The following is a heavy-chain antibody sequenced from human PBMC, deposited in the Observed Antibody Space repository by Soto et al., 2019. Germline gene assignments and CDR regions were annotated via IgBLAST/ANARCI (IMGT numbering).Heavy chain of an antibody. V-gene: IGHV4-30-4*01. D-gene: IGHD2-8*01. J-gene: IGHJ4*02. CDR1: GVSISSGDYY. CDR3: ARGTVYLFHY. Sequence: SETLSLTCTVSGVSISSGDYYWSWIRQPPGKGLEWIGYIYYSGSTYYNPSLKSRVTISVDTSKNQFSLKLSSVTAADTAVYYCARGTVYLFHYWGQGTLVTVSS. CDR2: IYYSGST.